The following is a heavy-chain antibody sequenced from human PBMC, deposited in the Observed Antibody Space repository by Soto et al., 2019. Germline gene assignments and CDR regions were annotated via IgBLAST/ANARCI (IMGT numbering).Heavy chain of an antibody. D-gene: IGHD2-15*01. CDR2: ISAYNGNT. CDR1: GYTFTSYG. CDR3: ARTTGYCSGASCYNHPFDY. Sequence: ASVKVSCKASGYTFTSYGISWVRQAPGQGLDWMGWISAYNGNTNYAQKLQGRVTMTTDTSTSTAYMELRSLRSDDTAVYYCARTTGYCSGASCYNHPFDYWGQGSLVTVSS. J-gene: IGHJ4*02. V-gene: IGHV1-18*04.